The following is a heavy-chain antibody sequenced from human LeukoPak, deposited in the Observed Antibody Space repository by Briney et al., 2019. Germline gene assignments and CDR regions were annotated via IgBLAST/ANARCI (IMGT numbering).Heavy chain of an antibody. CDR1: GGSFSGYY. CDR3: AINDGSGSYYKSDY. J-gene: IGHJ4*02. Sequence: SETLSLTCAVYGGSFSGYYWSWIRQPPGKGLEWIGEINQSGSTNYNPSLKSRVTISIDTSKNQLSLKLTSVTAADTAVYYCAINDGSGSYYKSDYWGQGTLVTVSS. D-gene: IGHD3-10*01. V-gene: IGHV4-34*01. CDR2: INQSGST.